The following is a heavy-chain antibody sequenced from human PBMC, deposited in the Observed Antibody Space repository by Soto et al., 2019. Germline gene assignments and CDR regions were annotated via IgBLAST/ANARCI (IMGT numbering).Heavy chain of an antibody. J-gene: IGHJ3*02. D-gene: IGHD3-22*01. CDR2: IYPGDSDT. V-gene: IGHV5-51*01. CDR1: GYSFTSYW. CDR3: ARPDYYDSSGYFRVGFAAFDI. Sequence: GESLKISCKGSGYSFTSYWIGWVRQMPGKGLEWMGIIYPGDSDTRYSPSFQGQVTISADKSISTAYLQWSSLKASDTAMYYCARPDYYDSSGYFRVGFAAFDIWGQRTMVTVSS.